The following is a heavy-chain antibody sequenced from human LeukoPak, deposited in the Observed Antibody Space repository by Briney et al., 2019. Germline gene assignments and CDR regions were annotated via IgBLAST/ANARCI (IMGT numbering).Heavy chain of an antibody. J-gene: IGHJ3*02. CDR3: AKEDSSGWYLGYAFDI. CDR1: GFTFSSYG. D-gene: IGHD6-19*01. V-gene: IGHV3-33*06. CDR2: IWYDGSNK. Sequence: GGSLRLSCAASGFTFSSYGMHWVRQAPGKGLEWVAVIWYDGSNKYYADSVKGRFTISRDNSKNTLYLQMNSLRAEDTAVYYCAKEDSSGWYLGYAFDIWGQGTMVTVSS.